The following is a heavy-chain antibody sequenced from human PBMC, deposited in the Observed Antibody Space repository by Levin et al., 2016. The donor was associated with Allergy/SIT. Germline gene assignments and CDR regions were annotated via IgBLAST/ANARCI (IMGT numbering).Heavy chain of an antibody. CDR1: GFTVSSNY. CDR2: IYSGGST. D-gene: IGHD2-15*01. CDR3: ARGLSGYCSGGSCYSGWFDP. J-gene: IGHJ5*02. Sequence: GESLKISCAASGFTVSSNYMSWVRQAPGKGLEWVSVIYSGGSTYYADSVKGRFTISRDNSKNTLYLQMNSLRAEDTAVYYCARGLSGYCSGGSCYSGWFDPWGQGTLVTVSS. V-gene: IGHV3-53*01.